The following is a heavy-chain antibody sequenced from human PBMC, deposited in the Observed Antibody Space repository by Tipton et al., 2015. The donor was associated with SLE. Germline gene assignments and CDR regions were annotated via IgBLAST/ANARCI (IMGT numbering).Heavy chain of an antibody. J-gene: IGHJ4*02. Sequence: TLSLTCTVFGGSISSNYWSWIRQPPGKGLEWIGEINHSGSTNYNPSLKSRVTISVDTSKNQFSLKLSSVTAADTAVYYCARGISSGWWNYWGQGNLVTVSS. CDR3: ARGISSGWWNY. CDR2: INHSGST. CDR1: GGSISSNY. V-gene: IGHV4-34*01. D-gene: IGHD6-19*01.